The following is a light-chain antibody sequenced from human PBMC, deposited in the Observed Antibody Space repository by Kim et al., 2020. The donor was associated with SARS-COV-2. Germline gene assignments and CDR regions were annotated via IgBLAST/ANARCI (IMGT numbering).Light chain of an antibody. J-gene: IGLJ3*02. V-gene: IGLV2-23*02. CDR2: EVT. CDR1: SSDVGNYNL. CDR3: YSDARNFTWV. Sequence: QSALTQQASVSGSPGQSITISCTGTSSDVGNYNLVSWYQQHPGKAPKLMIYEVTKRPSGVPNRFSGSKSADTASLTISGLQAEDEGDYYCYSDARNFTWVFGGGTQLTVL.